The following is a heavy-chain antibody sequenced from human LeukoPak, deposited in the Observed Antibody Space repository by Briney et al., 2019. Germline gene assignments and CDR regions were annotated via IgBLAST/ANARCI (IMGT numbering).Heavy chain of an antibody. CDR3: AREREGLENSGWPYYFDY. CDR2: IYYSGSI. J-gene: IGHJ4*02. D-gene: IGHD6-19*01. V-gene: IGHV4-59*01. Sequence: PSETLSLTCTVSGVSISSDCWSWIRQPPGKGLEWIGYIYYSGSINYNPSLRSRVTISVDMSKNQFSLNLSSVTAADTAVYYCAREREGLENSGWPYYFDYWGQGTLVTVSS. CDR1: GVSISSDC.